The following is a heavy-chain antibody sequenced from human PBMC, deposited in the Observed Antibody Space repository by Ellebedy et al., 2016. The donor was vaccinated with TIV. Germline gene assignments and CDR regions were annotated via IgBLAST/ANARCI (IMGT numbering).Heavy chain of an antibody. J-gene: IGHJ4*02. CDR2: ISGSGATI. V-gene: IGHV3-48*03. Sequence: PGGSLRLSCAASGFTFSTSEMPWVRQAPGKELEWLSFISGSGATILYADSVRGRFTISRSDAKNSLYRQMNSLRVEDTAVYYCARGREYWGQGTLVTVSS. CDR1: GFTFSTSE. CDR3: ARGREY.